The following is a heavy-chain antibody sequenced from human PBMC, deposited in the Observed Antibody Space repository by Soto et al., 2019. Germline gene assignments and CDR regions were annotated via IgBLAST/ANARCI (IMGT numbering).Heavy chain of an antibody. CDR1: GGSTSSGGYS. CDR2: ISHSGST. D-gene: IGHD6-19*01. J-gene: IGHJ4*02. V-gene: IGHV4-30-2*01. Sequence: QLQLQESGSGLVKPSQTLSLTCAVSGGSTSSGGYSWSWLRQPPGKGLEWIGYISHSGSTYYNPSLKSRVTISVDTSKNQXSLRLSSVTAADTAVYYCARGGLLPDYWGQGTLVTVSS. CDR3: ARGGLLPDY.